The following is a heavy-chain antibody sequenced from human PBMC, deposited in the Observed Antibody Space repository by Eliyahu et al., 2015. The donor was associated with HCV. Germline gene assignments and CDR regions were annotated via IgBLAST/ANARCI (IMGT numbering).Heavy chain of an antibody. D-gene: IGHD3-10*01. V-gene: IGHV1-69*12. CDR3: ARARLTDFAGNAEYFQV. J-gene: IGHJ1*01. Sequence: QVQLVQSGAVVMKPGTSVKVSCKASGGTFRGHIYNWVRQAPRQGLEWMGGGKPVFDTAYYAQKFEDRVTISADESTDTVYMEVHSLTSEDTALYYCARARLTDFAGNAEYFQVWGQGTQVTVSS. CDR1: GGTFRGHI. CDR2: GKPVFDTA.